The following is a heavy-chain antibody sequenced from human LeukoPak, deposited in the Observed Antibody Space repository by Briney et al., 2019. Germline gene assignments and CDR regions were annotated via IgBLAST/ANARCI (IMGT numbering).Heavy chain of an antibody. CDR3: TRYYYHTSGFDY. D-gene: IGHD3-22*01. Sequence: ASVKVSCKASGYTFTDYYIHWVRQAPGQGLEWMGRINPNSGGANYAQNFQGKVTVTRDTSISTVYMELSGLRSDDTAVYYCTRYYYHTSGFDYWGQGTLVTVSS. CDR2: INPNSGGA. V-gene: IGHV1-2*06. CDR1: GYTFTDYY. J-gene: IGHJ4*02.